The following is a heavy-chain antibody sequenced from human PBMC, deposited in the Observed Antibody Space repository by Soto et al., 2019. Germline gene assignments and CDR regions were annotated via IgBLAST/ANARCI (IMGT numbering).Heavy chain of an antibody. J-gene: IGHJ4*02. D-gene: IGHD1-26*01. CDR1: GGSISSTDW. Sequence: QVQLQESGPGLVKPSGTLSLTCAVSGGSISSTDWWSWVRQRPGKGLEWIGEIYHGGSTNYNPSLKSRVTISVDRSKNQFSLKLTSVTAADTAVYYCASSKSGGSYYFDYWGQGTLVTVSS. CDR3: ASSKSGGSYYFDY. V-gene: IGHV4-4*02. CDR2: IYHGGST.